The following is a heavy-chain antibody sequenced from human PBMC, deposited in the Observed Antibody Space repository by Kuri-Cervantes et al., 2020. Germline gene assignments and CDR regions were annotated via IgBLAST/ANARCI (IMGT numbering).Heavy chain of an antibody. V-gene: IGHV3-48*02. CDR2: ISSSSSTI. J-gene: IGHJ4*02. CDR3: ARGGDIVVVGNFDY. Sequence: LSLTCAASGFTFSSYSMNWVRQAPGKGLEWVSYISSSSSTIYYADSVKGRFTISRDNAKNSLYLQMNSLRDEDTAVYYCARGGDIVVVGNFDYWGQGTLVTVSS. CDR1: GFTFSSYS. D-gene: IGHD2-15*01.